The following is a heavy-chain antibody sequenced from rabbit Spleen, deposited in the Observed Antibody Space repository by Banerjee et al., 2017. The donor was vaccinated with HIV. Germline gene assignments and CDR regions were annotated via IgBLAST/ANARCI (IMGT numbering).Heavy chain of an antibody. D-gene: IGHD1-1*01. V-gene: IGHV1S45*01. CDR1: GFSFSSSYY. Sequence: QEQLEESGGDLVKPEGSLTLTCKASGFSFSSSYYMCWVHQAPGKGLECIACIYADSSGSTYYASWAKGRFTISKTSSTTVTLQMTTLTAADTATYFCARATTSSGDGYALWGQGTLVTVS. J-gene: IGHJ4*01. CDR2: IYADSSGST. CDR3: ARATTSSGDGYAL.